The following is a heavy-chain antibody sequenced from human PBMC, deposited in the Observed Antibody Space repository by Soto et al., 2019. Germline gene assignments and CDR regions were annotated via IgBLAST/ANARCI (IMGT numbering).Heavy chain of an antibody. CDR2: IYYSGST. CDR1: GGSISSSSYY. D-gene: IGHD2-2*02. Sequence: SETLSLTCTVSGGSISSSSYYWGWIRQPPGKGLEWIGSIYYSGSTYYNPSLKSRVTISVDTSKNQFSLKLSSVTAADTAVYYCARQEGCSSTSCYNKFDPWGQGTLVTVSS. J-gene: IGHJ5*02. CDR3: ARQEGCSSTSCYNKFDP. V-gene: IGHV4-39*01.